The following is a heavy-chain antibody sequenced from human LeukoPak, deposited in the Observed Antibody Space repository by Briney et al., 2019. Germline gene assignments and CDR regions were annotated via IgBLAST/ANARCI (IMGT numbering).Heavy chain of an antibody. D-gene: IGHD3-10*01. V-gene: IGHV3-7*01. CDR2: IKQDGSEK. J-gene: IGHJ5*02. Sequence: GGTLRLSCAASVFTFSSYWMSWVRQAPGKGLEWVANIKQDGSEKYYVDSVKGRFTISRDNAKNSLYLQMNSLRAEDMAVYYCARGWFGESTPNWFDPWGQGTLVTVSS. CDR3: ARGWFGESTPNWFDP. CDR1: VFTFSSYW.